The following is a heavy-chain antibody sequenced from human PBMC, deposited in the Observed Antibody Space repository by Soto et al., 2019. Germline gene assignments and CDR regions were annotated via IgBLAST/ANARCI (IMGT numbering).Heavy chain of an antibody. V-gene: IGHV4-59*01. Sequence: SETLSLTCTVSGGSISSYYWSWIRQPPGKGLEWIGYIYYSGSTNYNPSLKSRVTISVDTSKNQFSLKLSSVTAADTAVYYCASRLGYCSGGSCPPYYYYYMDVWGKGTTVTVSS. J-gene: IGHJ6*03. CDR3: ASRLGYCSGGSCPPYYYYYMDV. CDR1: GGSISSYY. D-gene: IGHD2-15*01. CDR2: IYYSGST.